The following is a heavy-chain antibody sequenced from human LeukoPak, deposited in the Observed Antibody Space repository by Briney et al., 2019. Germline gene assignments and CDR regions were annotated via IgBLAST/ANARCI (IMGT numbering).Heavy chain of an antibody. CDR2: INTSGATT. J-gene: IGHJ6*02. Sequence: ASVKVSCKTSGYTFSRHYIHWVRLAPGQGLEWLGIINTSGATTRYGQNFKGRVTATRDTSTSTVYMEMSSLNSEDTAVYYCARGLESSGWYGMDVWGQGTTIIVSS. CDR1: GYTFSRHY. CDR3: ARGLESSGWYGMDV. V-gene: IGHV1-46*01. D-gene: IGHD6-19*01.